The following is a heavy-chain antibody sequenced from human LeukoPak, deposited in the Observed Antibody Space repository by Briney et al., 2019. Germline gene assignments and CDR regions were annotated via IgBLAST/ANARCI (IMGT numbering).Heavy chain of an antibody. V-gene: IGHV4-59*01. D-gene: IGHD5-18*01. Sequence: SETLSLTCTVSGGSIRSYYWSWIRQPPGKGLEWVGYIYYSGSTNYNPSLKSRVTISVDTSKNQFSLRLSSVTAADTAVYYCALSDTAMVKGGFDYWGQGTLVTVSS. CDR2: IYYSGST. CDR1: GGSIRSYY. J-gene: IGHJ4*02. CDR3: ALSDTAMVKGGFDY.